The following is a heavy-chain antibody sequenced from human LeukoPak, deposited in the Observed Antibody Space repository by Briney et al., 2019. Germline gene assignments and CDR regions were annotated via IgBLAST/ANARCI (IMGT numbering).Heavy chain of an antibody. Sequence: ASVKVSCKASGYTFTSYDINWVRQATGQGLEWMGWMNPNSGNTGYAQKFQGRVTITRNTSISTAYMELSSLRSEDTAVYYCARGRGDFWSGYYDYWGQGTLVTVSS. V-gene: IGHV1-8*03. J-gene: IGHJ4*02. CDR3: ARGRGDFWSGYYDY. CDR1: GYTFTSYD. D-gene: IGHD3-3*01. CDR2: MNPNSGNT.